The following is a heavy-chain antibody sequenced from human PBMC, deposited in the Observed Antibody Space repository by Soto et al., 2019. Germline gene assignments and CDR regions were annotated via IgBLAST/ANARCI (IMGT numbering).Heavy chain of an antibody. V-gene: IGHV1-8*01. J-gene: IGHJ5*02. CDR3: ARERTRGFDH. CDR1: GYTFTSYD. CDR2: MNPNSGNT. Sequence: QVHLVQSGAEVRKPGASVKVSCKASGYTFTSYDINWVRQATGQGLEWMGWMNPNSGNTAYAQKFQGRVTITKNTSISTANMELSSLRSEDTAVYSCARERTRGFDHSGQGTLVTVSS.